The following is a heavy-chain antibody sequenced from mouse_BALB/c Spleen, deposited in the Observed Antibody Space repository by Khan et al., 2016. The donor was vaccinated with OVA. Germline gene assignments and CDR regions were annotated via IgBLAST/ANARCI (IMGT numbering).Heavy chain of an antibody. J-gene: IGHJ2*01. CDR3: TQERGIAY. V-gene: IGHV6-6*02. CDR1: GFTFSNYW. CDR2: IRFKSNNYAT. Sequence: VQLKESGGGLVQPGGSMKLSCVASGFTFSNYWMNWVRQSPEKGLEWVAEIRFKSNNYATHYAESVKGRFTISRDESKSIIYLQMNNLKAEDTGIYYCTQERGIAYWGQGTTLTVSA.